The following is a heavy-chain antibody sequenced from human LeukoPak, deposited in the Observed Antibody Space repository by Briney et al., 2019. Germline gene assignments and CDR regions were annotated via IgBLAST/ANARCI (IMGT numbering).Heavy chain of an antibody. D-gene: IGHD6-13*01. Sequence: PSETLSLTCTVSGGSISSYYWSWIRQPPRKGLEWVGYIYYSGRTNSNPSLKSRVTISVETSKTQFSLKLSSVTAADTAVYSCARRDSSSRYSYYFDYWGQGTLVTVPS. V-gene: IGHV4-59*08. J-gene: IGHJ4*02. CDR3: ARRDSSSRYSYYFDY. CDR1: GGSISSYY. CDR2: IYYSGRT.